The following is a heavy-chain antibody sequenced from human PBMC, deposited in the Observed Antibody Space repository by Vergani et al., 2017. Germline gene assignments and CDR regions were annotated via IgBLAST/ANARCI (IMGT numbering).Heavy chain of an antibody. J-gene: IGHJ6*03. D-gene: IGHD6-25*01. CDR2: TNPSGGSK. Sequence: QVQLVQSGAEVKKPGASLKVSCKASGYTFTSYYMHWVRQAPGQGLEWMGITNPSGGSKSYAQKFQDRVTMTRDTSTSTVYMELSSLRYEDTAVYYCAGVDTQVPATSHFYYMDVWGKGTTVVVSS. CDR3: AGVDTQVPATSHFYYMDV. V-gene: IGHV1-46*01. CDR1: GYTFTSYY.